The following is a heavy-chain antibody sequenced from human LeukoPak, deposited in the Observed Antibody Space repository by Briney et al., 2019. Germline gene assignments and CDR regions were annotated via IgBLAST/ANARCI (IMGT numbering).Heavy chain of an antibody. J-gene: IGHJ3*02. D-gene: IGHD3-22*01. CDR2: INYSGST. CDR3: ARGKTYYNISKDAFDI. V-gene: IGHV4-59*01. Sequence: SETLSLTCTVSGGSISTYYWSWIRQPPGKGLEWIGYINYSGSTNYNPSLKSRVTISVDTSKNQFSLKLSSVTAADTAVYYCARGKTYYNISKDAFDIWGQGTMVTVSS. CDR1: GGSISTYY.